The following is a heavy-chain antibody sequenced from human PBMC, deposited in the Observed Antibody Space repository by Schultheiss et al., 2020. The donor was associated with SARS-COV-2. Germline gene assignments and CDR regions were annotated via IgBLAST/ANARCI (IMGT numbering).Heavy chain of an antibody. D-gene: IGHD1-26*01. CDR3: ASYEEVGATDY. CDR1: GGSIRSYY. V-gene: IGHV4-59*12. CDR2: IYYSGST. J-gene: IGHJ4*02. Sequence: SQTLSLTCTVSGGSIRSYYCSWIRQPAGKGLEWMWYIYYSGSTNYNPSIKSRVTISVDTSKNQFSLKLSSVTAADTAVYYYASYEEVGATDYWGQGTVVTVSS.